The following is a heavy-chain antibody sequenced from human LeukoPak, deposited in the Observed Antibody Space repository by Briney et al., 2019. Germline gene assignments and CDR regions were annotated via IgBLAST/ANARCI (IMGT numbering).Heavy chain of an antibody. V-gene: IGHV4-4*07. CDR2: IYTSGST. Sequence: PSETLSLTCTVSGGSISSYYWSWIRQPAGKGLEWIGRIYTSGSTNYNPSLKSRVTISVDTSKNQFSLKLNSVTAADTAVYYCASGQYSSSWDRRGLYYYYMDVWGKGTTVTVSS. J-gene: IGHJ6*03. CDR3: ASGQYSSSWDRRGLYYYYMDV. D-gene: IGHD6-13*01. CDR1: GGSISSYY.